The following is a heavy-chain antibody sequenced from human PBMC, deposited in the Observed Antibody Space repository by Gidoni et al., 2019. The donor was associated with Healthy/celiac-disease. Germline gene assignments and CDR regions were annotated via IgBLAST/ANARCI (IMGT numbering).Heavy chain of an antibody. CDR1: GWSFRGYY. Sequence: QVQLQQWGAGLLKPSENLSLTCAVYGWSFRGYYWSWIRQPPGKGLEWIVEINHSGSTNYNPSLKSRVTISVDTSKNQVSLKLSSVTAADTAVYYCARGGWRTYGMDVWGQGTTVTVSS. CDR3: ARGGWRTYGMDV. V-gene: IGHV4-34*01. J-gene: IGHJ6*02. D-gene: IGHD2-15*01. CDR2: INHSGST.